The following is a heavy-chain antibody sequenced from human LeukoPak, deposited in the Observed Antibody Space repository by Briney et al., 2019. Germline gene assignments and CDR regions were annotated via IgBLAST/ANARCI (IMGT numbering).Heavy chain of an antibody. CDR3: AKRDYYESNDFYPLFDY. D-gene: IGHD3/OR15-3a*01. V-gene: IGHV3-21*04. CDR2: ISTSRNYI. J-gene: IGHJ4*02. CDR1: GFTFSTYS. Sequence: GGSLRLSCAASGFTFSTYSMNWVRQAPGKGLEWVSSISTSRNYIYYADSVKGRFTISRDNAKNSLYLQMNSLRGEDTAVYYCAKRDYYESNDFYPLFDYWGQGTLVTVSS.